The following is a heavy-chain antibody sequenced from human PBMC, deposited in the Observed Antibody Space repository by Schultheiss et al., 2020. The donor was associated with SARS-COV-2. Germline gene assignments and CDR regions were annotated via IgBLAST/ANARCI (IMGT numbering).Heavy chain of an antibody. D-gene: IGHD5-12*01. Sequence: GSLRLSCTVSGGSISSYYWSWIRQPPGKGLEWIGYIYYSGSTNYNPSLKSRVTISVDTSKNQFSLKLSSVTAADTAVYYCARLIRLGGNLFDYWGQGTLVTVSS. CDR1: GGSISSYY. CDR2: IYYSGST. J-gene: IGHJ4*02. V-gene: IGHV4-59*01. CDR3: ARLIRLGGNLFDY.